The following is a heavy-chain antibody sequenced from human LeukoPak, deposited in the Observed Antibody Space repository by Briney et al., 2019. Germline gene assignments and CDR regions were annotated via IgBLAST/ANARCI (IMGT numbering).Heavy chain of an antibody. CDR3: ARAGRAYYYDSSGYFDKVDY. CDR1: GFTFSDYY. Sequence: GGSLRLSCAASGFTFSDYYMSWIRQAPGKGLEWVSYISSSGSTIYYADSVKGRFTISRDNAKNSLYLQMNSLRAEDTAVYYCARAGRAYYYDSSGYFDKVDYWGQGTLVTVSS. J-gene: IGHJ4*02. V-gene: IGHV3-11*04. CDR2: ISSSGSTI. D-gene: IGHD3-22*01.